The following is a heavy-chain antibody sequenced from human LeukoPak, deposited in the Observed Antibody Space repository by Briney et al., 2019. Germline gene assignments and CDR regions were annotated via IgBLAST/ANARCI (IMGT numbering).Heavy chain of an antibody. V-gene: IGHV3-30-3*01. J-gene: IGHJ4*02. CDR2: ISYDGSNK. Sequence: GGSLRLSCAASGFTFSSYAMHWVRQAPGKGLEWVAVISYDGSNKYYADSVKGRFTISRDNAKNSLYLQMNSLRAEDTAVYYCARDRQLRYFDWLTLDYWGQGTLVTVSS. D-gene: IGHD3-9*01. CDR1: GFTFSSYA. CDR3: ARDRQLRYFDWLTLDY.